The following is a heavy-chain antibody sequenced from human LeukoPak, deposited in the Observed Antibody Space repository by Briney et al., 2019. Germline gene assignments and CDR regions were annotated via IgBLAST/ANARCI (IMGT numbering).Heavy chain of an antibody. V-gene: IGHV4-39*07. CDR2: IYYSGST. J-gene: IGHJ4*02. CDR3: SRENGAFSPFGY. CDR1: GGSISSSSYY. Sequence: SETLSLTCTVSGGSISSSSYYWGWIRQPPGKGLEWIGSIYYSGSTYYNPSLKSRVTISVDTSKNQFSLHLTSVTAADTAVYYCSRENGAFSPFGYWGQGYLVTVLS. D-gene: IGHD2-8*01.